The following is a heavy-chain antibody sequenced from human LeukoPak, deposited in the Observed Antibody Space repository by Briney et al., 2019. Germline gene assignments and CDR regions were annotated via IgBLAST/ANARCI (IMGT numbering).Heavy chain of an antibody. CDR1: GFTVSSNY. D-gene: IGHD6-19*01. J-gene: IGHJ3*02. V-gene: IGHV3-66*01. CDR3: ARDSWLVDAFDI. CDR2: IYSGGST. Sequence: GGSLRLSCAASGFTVSSNYMSWVRQAPGKGLEWVSVIYSGGSTYYADSVKGRFTISRDNSKNTLYLQMNSLRAEDTAVYYCARDSWLVDAFDIWGQGTMVTVSS.